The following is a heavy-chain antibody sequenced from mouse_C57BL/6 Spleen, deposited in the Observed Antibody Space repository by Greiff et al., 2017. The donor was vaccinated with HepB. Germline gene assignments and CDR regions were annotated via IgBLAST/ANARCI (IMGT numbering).Heavy chain of an antibody. D-gene: IGHD2-5*01. V-gene: IGHV2-5*01. Sequence: QVQLQQSGPGLVQPSQSLSITCTVSGFSLTSYGVHWVRQSPGKGLEWLGVILRGGSTDYNAAFMSRLSITTDNSKSQVFFKMNSLQADDTAIYYCAKNPTIVTNYYAMDYRGQGTSVTVSS. CDR1: GFSLTSYG. CDR2: ILRGGST. J-gene: IGHJ4*01. CDR3: AKNPTIVTNYYAMDY.